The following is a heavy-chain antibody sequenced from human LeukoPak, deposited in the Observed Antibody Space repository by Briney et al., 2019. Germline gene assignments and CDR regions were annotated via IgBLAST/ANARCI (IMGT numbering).Heavy chain of an antibody. J-gene: IGHJ4*02. CDR1: GFTFSNAW. CDR3: TAYPEDIVVVPTSDY. CDR2: IKSKTDGGTT. Sequence: NPGGSLRLSCAASGFTFSNAWMSWVRQAPGKGLEWVGRIKSKTDGGTTDYAAPVKGRFTISRDDSKNTLYLQMNSLKTEDTAVYYCTAYPEDIVVVPTSDYWGQGTQVTVSS. D-gene: IGHD2-2*01. V-gene: IGHV3-15*01.